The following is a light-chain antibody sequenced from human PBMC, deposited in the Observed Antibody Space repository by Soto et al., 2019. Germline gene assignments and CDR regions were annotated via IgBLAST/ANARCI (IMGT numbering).Light chain of an antibody. V-gene: IGKV1-5*01. CDR3: QQYNSYPIT. CDR1: QSISSW. J-gene: IGKJ5*01. Sequence: DLQITQAPSTPSASVGDRVTITCRASQSISSWLAWYQQKQGKXPKXXIYDASSLESGVPSRFSGSGSGTEFTLTISSLQPDDFETYYCQQYNSYPITFGQGTRLEIK. CDR2: DAS.